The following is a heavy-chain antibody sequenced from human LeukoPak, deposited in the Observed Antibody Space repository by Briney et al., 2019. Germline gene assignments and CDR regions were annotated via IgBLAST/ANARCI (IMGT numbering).Heavy chain of an antibody. D-gene: IGHD3-10*01. CDR2: INWNGGTT. J-gene: IGHJ4*02. Sequence: GGSLRLSCAASGFIFDDYGMSWVRQVPGKGLQWVSGINWNGGTTAYADSVKGRFTISRDNAKNSLYLQMNSLRVEDTALYYRVKVRSVTMVRGVNGDFDYWGQGTLVTVSS. CDR3: VKVRSVTMVRGVNGDFDY. V-gene: IGHV3-20*04. CDR1: GFIFDDYG.